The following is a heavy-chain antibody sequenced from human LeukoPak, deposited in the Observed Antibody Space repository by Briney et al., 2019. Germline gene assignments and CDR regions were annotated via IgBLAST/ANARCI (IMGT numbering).Heavy chain of an antibody. D-gene: IGHD6-6*01. Sequence: PGGSLRLSCAASGFTFSSYSMNWVRQAPGKGLEWVSSISSSSSYIYYADSVKGRFTISRDNAKNSLYLQMNSLRAEDTAVYYCARDLDQLRTAFDIWGQGTMVTVSS. CDR1: GFTFSSYS. CDR2: ISSSSSYI. J-gene: IGHJ3*02. V-gene: IGHV3-21*01. CDR3: ARDLDQLRTAFDI.